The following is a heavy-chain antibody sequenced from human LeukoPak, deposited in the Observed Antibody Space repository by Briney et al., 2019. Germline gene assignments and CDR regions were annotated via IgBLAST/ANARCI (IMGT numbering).Heavy chain of an antibody. CDR1: GYTFTGYY. D-gene: IGHD5-18*01. CDR3: ARDSSTRTGYNYFDY. V-gene: IGHV1-2*02. J-gene: IGHJ4*02. CDR2: INPNSGGT. Sequence: ASVKVSCKASGYTFTGYYMHWVRQAPGQGLEWMGWINPNSGGTNYAQKFQGRVTMTRDTSISTAYMELSRLRSDDTAVYYCARDSSTRTGYNYFDYWGQGTLVTVSS.